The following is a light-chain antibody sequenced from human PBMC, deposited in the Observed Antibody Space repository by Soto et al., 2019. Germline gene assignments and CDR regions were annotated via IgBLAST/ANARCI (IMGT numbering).Light chain of an antibody. CDR2: DDS. CDR3: QVWDSSSDRGV. CDR1: NIGSKS. J-gene: IGLJ1*01. V-gene: IGLV3-21*02. Sequence: SYELTHPPSLSLAPGQTSRITCGGSNIGSKSVHWYQQKPGQAPVLVVYDDSDRPSGIPERFSGSNSGNTATLTISRVEAGDEADYYCQVWDSSSDRGVFGTGTKVTVL.